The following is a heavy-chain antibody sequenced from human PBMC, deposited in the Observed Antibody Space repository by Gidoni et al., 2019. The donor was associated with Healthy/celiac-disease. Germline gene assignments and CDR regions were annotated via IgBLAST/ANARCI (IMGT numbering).Heavy chain of an antibody. V-gene: IGHV3-21*01. J-gene: IGHJ4*02. Sequence: EVQLVESGGGLVKPGGSLRLSCAASGFTFSSYSMNWVRQAPGKGLEWVSSISSSRSYIYYADSVKGRFTISRDNAKNSLYLQMNSLRAEDTAVYYCARVSHTGDDYWGQGTLVTVSS. CDR2: ISSSRSYI. CDR3: ARVSHTGDDY. D-gene: IGHD3-16*01. CDR1: GFTFSSYS.